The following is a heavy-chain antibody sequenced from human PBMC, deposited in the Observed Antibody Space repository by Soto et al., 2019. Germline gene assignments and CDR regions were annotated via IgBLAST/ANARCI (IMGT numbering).Heavy chain of an antibody. J-gene: IGHJ3*02. V-gene: IGHV3-15*01. CDR1: GFTFSNAW. Sequence: GGSLRLSCAASGFTFSNAWMGWVRQAPGKGLEWVGRIKSKTDGGTTDYAAPVKGRFTISRDDSKNTLYLQMNSLKTEDTAVYYCTTDIRFGSGTTIDAFDIWGQGTMVTVSS. CDR3: TTDIRFGSGTTIDAFDI. D-gene: IGHD1-7*01. CDR2: IKSKTDGGTT.